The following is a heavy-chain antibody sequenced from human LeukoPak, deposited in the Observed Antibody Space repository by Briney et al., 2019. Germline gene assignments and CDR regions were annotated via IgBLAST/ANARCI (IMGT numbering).Heavy chain of an antibody. CDR2: ITSSSSYA. Sequence: GGSLRLSCEASGFTFSTYNMNWVRQAPGKRLEWVSSITSSSSYAFYADSVKGRFTISRDNAKNSLYLQMNSLRAEDTAVYYCAELGITMIGGVWGKGTTVTISS. V-gene: IGHV3-21*01. CDR3: AELGITMIGGV. J-gene: IGHJ6*04. CDR1: GFTFSTYN. D-gene: IGHD3-10*02.